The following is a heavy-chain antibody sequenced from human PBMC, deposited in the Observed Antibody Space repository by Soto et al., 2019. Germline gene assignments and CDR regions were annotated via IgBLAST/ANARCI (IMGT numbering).Heavy chain of an antibody. CDR1: GFTVSSYG. CDR2: IWYDGSNK. CDR3: AREGTGYSSGWYLDY. Sequence: GGSLRLSCAASGFTVSSYGMHWVRQAPGKGLEWVAVIWYDGSNKYYADSVKGRSTISRDNSKNTLYLQMNSLRAEDTAVYYCAREGTGYSSGWYLDYWGQGTLVTVSS. V-gene: IGHV3-33*08. D-gene: IGHD6-19*01. J-gene: IGHJ4*02.